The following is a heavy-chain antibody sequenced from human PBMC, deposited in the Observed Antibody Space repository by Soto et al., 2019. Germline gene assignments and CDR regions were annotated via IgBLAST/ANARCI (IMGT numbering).Heavy chain of an antibody. V-gene: IGHV3-21*06. CDR3: ARESEDLTSNFDY. Sequence: GASVKVSCKVSGYTLTELSMHWVRQAPGKGLEWVSSISSTTNYIYYGDSMKGRFTISRDNAKNSLYLEMNSLRAEDTAVYYCARESEDLTSNFDYWGQGTLVTVSS. CDR2: ISSTTNYI. CDR1: GYTLTELS. J-gene: IGHJ4*02.